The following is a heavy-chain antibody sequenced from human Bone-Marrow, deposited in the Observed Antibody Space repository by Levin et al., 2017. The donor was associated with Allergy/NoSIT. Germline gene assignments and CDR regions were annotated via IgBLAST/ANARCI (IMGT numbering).Heavy chain of an antibody. CDR3: AEGRGYCSDLSCTGMGV. CDR1: AYTFTGYY. J-gene: IGHJ6*02. Sequence: GESLKISCKASAYTFTGYYIHWVRQAPGQGLEWMGWINPKSGTTIYAPKSQGRVTMIRETSISTVYMELSGLRSDDTAVYFCAEGRGYCSDLSCTGMGVWGQGTTVTVSS. V-gene: IGHV1-2*02. CDR2: INPKSGTT. D-gene: IGHD2-8*02.